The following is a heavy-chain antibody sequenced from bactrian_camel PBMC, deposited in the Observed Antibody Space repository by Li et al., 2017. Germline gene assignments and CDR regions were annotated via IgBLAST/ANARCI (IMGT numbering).Heavy chain of an antibody. J-gene: IGHJ4*01. D-gene: IGHD2*01. Sequence: HVQLVESGGGSVQAGGSLRLSCVFSRNPYSTSWMGWFRQGPGKEREGVAAIYTGGGATYYADSVKGRFTISLGNAKNIVYLQMDSLKPEDTGMYFCAAGGGNGAFCYTGERSMDYWGQGTQVTVS. CDR3: AAGGGNGAFCYTGERSMDY. V-gene: IGHV3S54*01. CDR1: RNPYSTSW. CDR2: IYTGGGAT.